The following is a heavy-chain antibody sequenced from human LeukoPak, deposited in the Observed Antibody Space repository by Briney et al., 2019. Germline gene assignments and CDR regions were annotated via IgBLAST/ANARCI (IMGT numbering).Heavy chain of an antibody. CDR2: IYSTGIT. Sequence: PSETLSLTCTVSGGSISSGEYCSWIRHYPGKGLEWIGHIYSTGITSYNPSLDSRVSISADTSRNQFSLKMSSVTAADTAVYYCARDSRSITGTNWFDPWGQGTLVTVSS. D-gene: IGHD1-20*01. V-gene: IGHV4-31*03. J-gene: IGHJ5*02. CDR1: GGSISSGEY. CDR3: ARDSRSITGTNWFDP.